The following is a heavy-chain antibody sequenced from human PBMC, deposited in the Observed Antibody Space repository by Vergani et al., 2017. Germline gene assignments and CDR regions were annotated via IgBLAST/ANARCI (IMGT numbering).Heavy chain of an antibody. D-gene: IGHD3-10*01. V-gene: IGHV3-66*01. CDR3: AKEGRMGNYLDY. CDR1: GFTVSSNY. J-gene: IGHJ4*02. Sequence: EVQLVESGGGLVQPGGSLRLSCAASGFTVSSNYMSWVRQAPGKGLEWVSVIYSGGSTYYADSVKGRFTISRDNAKNSLYLQMNSLRAEDTALYYCAKEGRMGNYLDYWGQGTLVTVSS. CDR2: IYSGGST.